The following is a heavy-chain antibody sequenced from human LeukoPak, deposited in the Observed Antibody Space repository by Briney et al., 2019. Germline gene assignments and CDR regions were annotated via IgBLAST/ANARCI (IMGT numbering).Heavy chain of an antibody. CDR1: RGTFSSYA. V-gene: IGHV1-69*06. Sequence: GASVKVSCKASRGTFSSYAISWVRQAPGQGLEWMGGIIPIFGTANYAQKFQGRVTITADKSTSTAYMELSSLRSEDTAVYYCARTAGHYDSSGYYSDYWGQGTLVTVSS. D-gene: IGHD3-22*01. J-gene: IGHJ4*02. CDR3: ARTAGHYDSSGYYSDY. CDR2: IIPIFGTA.